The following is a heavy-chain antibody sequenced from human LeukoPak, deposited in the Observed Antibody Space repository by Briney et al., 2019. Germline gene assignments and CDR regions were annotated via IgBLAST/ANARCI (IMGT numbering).Heavy chain of an antibody. CDR1: GDSVSSDSAA. Sequence: SQTLSLTCAISGDSVSSDSAAWNWIRQSPSRGLEWLGRTYYRSKWYSDYSVSVKSRIAINPDTSKNQFSPHLKSVTLEDTAVYYCARDKYNIDAFDIWGQGTVVTVSS. V-gene: IGHV6-1*01. CDR3: ARDKYNIDAFDI. CDR2: TYYRSKWYS. D-gene: IGHD1-14*01. J-gene: IGHJ3*02.